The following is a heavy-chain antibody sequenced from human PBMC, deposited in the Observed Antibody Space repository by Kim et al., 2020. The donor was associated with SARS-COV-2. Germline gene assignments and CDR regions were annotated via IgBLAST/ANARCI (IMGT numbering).Heavy chain of an antibody. CDR1: GFTFSSYA. V-gene: IGHV3-23*01. CDR2: ISGSGGST. CDR3: AKCMPHGGSYTPPFDY. J-gene: IGHJ4*02. Sequence: GGSLRLSCAASGFTFSSYAMSWVRQAPGKGLEWVSAISGSGGSTYYADSVKGRFTISRDNSKNTLYLKMNSRRPEDTAVYYCAKCMPHGGSYTPPFDYSGQGTLVTVSS. D-gene: IGHD1-26*01.